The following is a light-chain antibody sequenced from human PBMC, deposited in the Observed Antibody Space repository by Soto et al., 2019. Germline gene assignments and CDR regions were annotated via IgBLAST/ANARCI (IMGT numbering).Light chain of an antibody. CDR3: NSHTSGDFRV. CDR2: EVS. Sequence: QSVLIQPPSVSGSPGQSVTISCTGTSSDVGSYDYVSWYQQHPGTVPKLIISEVSNRPSGVSNRFSGSKSGYTASLTISGLQAEDEADYYCNSHTSGDFRVFGTGTKVTVL. V-gene: IGLV2-14*01. J-gene: IGLJ1*01. CDR1: SSDVGSYDY.